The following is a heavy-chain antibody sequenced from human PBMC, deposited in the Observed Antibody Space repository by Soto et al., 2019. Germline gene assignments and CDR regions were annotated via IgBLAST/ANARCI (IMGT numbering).Heavy chain of an antibody. J-gene: IGHJ2*01. V-gene: IGHV4-30-2*01. CDR3: ARDCGGDCSVDWYFDL. Sequence: QLQLQESGSGLVKPSQTLSLTCAVSGGSISSGGYSWSWIRQPPGKGLEWIGYIYHSGSTYYNPFLTSRATTSVDRSTNQFSLKLSSVTAADTAVYYCARDCGGDCSVDWYFDLWGRGTLVTVSS. CDR1: GGSISSGGYS. CDR2: IYHSGST. D-gene: IGHD2-21*02.